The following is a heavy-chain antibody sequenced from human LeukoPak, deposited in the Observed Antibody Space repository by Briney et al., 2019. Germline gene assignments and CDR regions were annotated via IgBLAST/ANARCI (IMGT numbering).Heavy chain of an antibody. D-gene: IGHD1-26*01. CDR2: IKQDGSEK. V-gene: IGHV3-7*01. CDR1: GFTFSSYW. CDR3: ARRRGSYCWDY. J-gene: IGHJ4*02. Sequence: GVSLRLSCAASGFTFSSYWMTWVRQAPGKGLEWVANIKQDGSEKYYVDSVKGRFTISRDNAKNSLYLQMNSLRAEDTAVYYCARRRGSYCWDYWGQGTLVTVSS.